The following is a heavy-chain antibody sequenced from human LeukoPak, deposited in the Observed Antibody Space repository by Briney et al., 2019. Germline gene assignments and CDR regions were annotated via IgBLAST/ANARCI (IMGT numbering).Heavy chain of an antibody. D-gene: IGHD6-13*01. CDR2: INPNSGGT. V-gene: IGHV1-2*06. Sequence: GASVKVSCKASGYTFTGYYMHWVRQAPGQGLEWMGRINPNSGGTNYAQKFQGRVTMTRDTSISTAYMELSRLRSDDTAVYYCARAESQQLVLDNWFDPWGQGTLVTVSS. CDR1: GYTFTGYY. J-gene: IGHJ5*02. CDR3: ARAESQQLVLDNWFDP.